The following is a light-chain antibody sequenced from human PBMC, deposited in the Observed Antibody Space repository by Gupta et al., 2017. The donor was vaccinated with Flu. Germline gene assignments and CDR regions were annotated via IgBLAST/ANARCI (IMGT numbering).Light chain of an antibody. CDR1: TRAVNSGYN. Sequence: QTVVTQEPSLTVSPGGTVTLTCASSTRAVNSGYNPNWIQQKPGQTPRALIFGASNKYSWTPARFSGSLLGGKAALTLSGVQPEDEAEYYCLLYYGGAYVFGTGTKVTVL. V-gene: IGLV7-43*01. CDR2: GAS. CDR3: LLYYGGAYV. J-gene: IGLJ1*01.